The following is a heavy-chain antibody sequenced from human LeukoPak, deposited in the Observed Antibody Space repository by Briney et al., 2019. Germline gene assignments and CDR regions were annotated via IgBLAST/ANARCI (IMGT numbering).Heavy chain of an antibody. Sequence: GASVKVSCKASGYTSTSYDINWVRQATGQGLEWMGWMNPNSGNTGYAQKFQGRVTMTRNTSISTAYMELSSLRSEDTAVYYCARVGSPFPYTLHYYYYMDVWGKGTTVTVSS. CDR3: ARVGSPFPYTLHYYYYMDV. J-gene: IGHJ6*03. CDR2: MNPNSGNT. CDR1: GYTSTSYD. D-gene: IGHD2-2*02. V-gene: IGHV1-8*01.